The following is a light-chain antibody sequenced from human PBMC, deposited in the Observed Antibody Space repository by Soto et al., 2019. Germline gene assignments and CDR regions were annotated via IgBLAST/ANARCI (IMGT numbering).Light chain of an antibody. CDR2: DVN. CDR3: RSYASSITVI. CDR1: DTDVGGYDY. J-gene: IGLJ2*01. Sequence: QSALTQPPSVSGSPGQGITISCTGTDTDVGGYDYVSWYQHHPGKAPKLMIYDVNYRPSGVSSRFSGSKSGNTASLTISGLQAEDEADYYCRSYASSITVIFGGGTKLTVL. V-gene: IGLV2-14*03.